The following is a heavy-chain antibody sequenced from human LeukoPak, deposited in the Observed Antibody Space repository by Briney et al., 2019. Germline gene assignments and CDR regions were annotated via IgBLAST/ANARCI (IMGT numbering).Heavy chain of an antibody. D-gene: IGHD3-10*01. V-gene: IGHV4-4*07. CDR3: ARNRYYYGSGNYGVPNWFDP. Sequence: PSETLSLTCTVSGGSISSYYWSWIRQPAGKGLEWIGRIYSSGSTNYNPSLKSRLTMSVDTSKNQFSLKLNSVTAADTAVYYCARNRYYYGSGNYGVPNWFDPWGQGTLVTVSS. J-gene: IGHJ5*02. CDR1: GGSISSYY. CDR2: IYSSGST.